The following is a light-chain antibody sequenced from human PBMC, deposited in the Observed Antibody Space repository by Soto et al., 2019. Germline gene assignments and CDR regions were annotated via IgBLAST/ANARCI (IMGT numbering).Light chain of an antibody. Sequence: EIVLTQSPGTLSLSPGERATLSCRASQSVSSSYLAWYQQKPGQAPRLLIYDASNRATGIPARFSGSGSGTDFTLTISSLEPEDFAVYYCQQRNSWPPTFTFGQGTRLEIK. J-gene: IGKJ5*01. V-gene: IGKV3D-20*02. CDR3: QQRNSWPPTFT. CDR1: QSVSSSY. CDR2: DAS.